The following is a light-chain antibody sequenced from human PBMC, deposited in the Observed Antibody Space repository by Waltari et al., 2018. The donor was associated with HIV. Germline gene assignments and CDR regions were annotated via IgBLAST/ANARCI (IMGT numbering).Light chain of an antibody. CDR3: SSYSSSTSPYV. CDR2: EVS. Sequence: QSALTQPASVSGSPGQSITISCTGTTSDIGNSNYVSWYQHHPGRAPKLIIYEVSNRPSGVSNRFSGSKSGNTASLTVSGLHAEDEGDYYCSSYSSSTSPYVFGTGTKVTVV. J-gene: IGLJ1*01. CDR1: TSDIGNSNY. V-gene: IGLV2-14*01.